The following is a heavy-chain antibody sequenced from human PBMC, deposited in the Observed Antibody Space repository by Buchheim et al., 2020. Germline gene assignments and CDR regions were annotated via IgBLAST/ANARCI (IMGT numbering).Heavy chain of an antibody. CDR3: AREQVAVAGTGYWFDP. CDR1: GFTFSSYE. D-gene: IGHD6-19*01. Sequence: EVQLVESGGGLVQPGGSLRLSCAASGFTFSSYEMNWVRQAPGKGLEWVSYISSSGSTIYYVDSVKGGFTISRDNAKNSLYLQMNSRRADDTAVYYCAREQVAVAGTGYWFDPWGQGTL. J-gene: IGHJ5*02. V-gene: IGHV3-48*03. CDR2: ISSSGSTI.